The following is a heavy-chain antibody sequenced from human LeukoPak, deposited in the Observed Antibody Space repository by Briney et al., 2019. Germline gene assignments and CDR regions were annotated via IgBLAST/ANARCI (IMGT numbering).Heavy chain of an antibody. CDR3: ATGPNIYGSGRSWYDP. V-gene: IGHV1-2*02. CDR2: INPNSGAT. CDR1: GYTFTDYY. J-gene: IGHJ5*02. Sequence: ASVKVSCTASGYTFTDYYIHWVRLAPGQGLEWMGWINPNSGATNYAQKFQGRVTVTRDTSIRTVYMELTRLTSDDTAVYYCATGPNIYGSGRSWYDPWGQGTLVTVSS. D-gene: IGHD3-10*01.